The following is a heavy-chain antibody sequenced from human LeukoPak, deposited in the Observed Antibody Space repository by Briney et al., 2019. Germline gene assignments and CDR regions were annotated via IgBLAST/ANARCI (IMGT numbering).Heavy chain of an antibody. CDR2: ISGSGGST. V-gene: IGHV3-23*01. J-gene: IGHJ4*02. Sequence: GGSLRLSCAASGFTFSSYAMSWVRQAPGKGLEWVSAISGSGGSTYYADSVKGRFTISRDNSKNMLYLQMNSLRAEDTTVYYCAKAVVYGYYDFWSGYPYFDYWGQGTLVTVSS. CDR3: AKAVVYGYYDFWSGYPYFDY. CDR1: GFTFSSYA. D-gene: IGHD3-3*01.